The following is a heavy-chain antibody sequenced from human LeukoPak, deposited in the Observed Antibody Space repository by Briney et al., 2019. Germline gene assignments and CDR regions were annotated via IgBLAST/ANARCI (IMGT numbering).Heavy chain of an antibody. CDR3: ARVGLTRGEAFDI. D-gene: IGHD3-16*01. J-gene: IGHJ3*02. V-gene: IGHV1-2*02. Sequence: GASVKVSCKASGYTFTDYNIHWVRQAPGQGLEWMGWTDPKRGATKYAQKFEGRVTMTRDTSITTVYMKLSSLRFDDTAMYSCARVGLTRGEAFDIWGQGTMVTVSS. CDR1: GYTFTDYN. CDR2: TDPKRGAT.